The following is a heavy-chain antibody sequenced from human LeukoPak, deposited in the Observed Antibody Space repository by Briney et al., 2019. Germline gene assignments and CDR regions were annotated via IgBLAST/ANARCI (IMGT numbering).Heavy chain of an antibody. D-gene: IGHD6-19*01. CDR3: ARQVCGWYCTPNDAFDI. CDR1: GFTFSSYA. V-gene: IGHV3-30-3*01. Sequence: GGSLRLSCAASGFTFSSYAMHWVRQAPGKGLEWVAVISYDGSNKYYADSVKGRFTISRDNSKNTLYLQMNSLRAEDTAVYYCARQVCGWYCTPNDAFDIWGQGTMVTVSS. J-gene: IGHJ3*02. CDR2: ISYDGSNK.